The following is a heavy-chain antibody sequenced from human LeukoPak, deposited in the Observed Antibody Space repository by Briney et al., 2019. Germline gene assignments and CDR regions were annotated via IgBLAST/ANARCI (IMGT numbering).Heavy chain of an antibody. J-gene: IGHJ5*02. V-gene: IGHV4-59*01. Sequence: SETLSLTCTVSGGSISSYYWSWIRQPPGKGLEWIGYIYYSGSTNYNPSLKSRVTISVDTSKNQFSLKLSSVTAADTAVYYCARDGGTHDFWSGYYAAANWFDPWGQGTLVTVSS. D-gene: IGHD3-3*01. CDR2: IYYSGST. CDR1: GGSISSYY. CDR3: ARDGGTHDFWSGYYAAANWFDP.